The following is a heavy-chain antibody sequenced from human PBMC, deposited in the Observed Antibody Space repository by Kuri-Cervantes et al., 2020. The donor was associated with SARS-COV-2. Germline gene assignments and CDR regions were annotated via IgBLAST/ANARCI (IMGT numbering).Heavy chain of an antibody. Sequence: GESLKISCAASGFTVSSNYMSWVRQAPGKGLEWVSLIYSGGSTYYADSVKGRFTIFKDNSKNTLYLQMNSLRAEDSAVYYCAKGGETAYDSSRDYWGQGTLVTVSS. CDR1: GFTVSSNY. CDR2: IYSGGST. V-gene: IGHV3-53*01. D-gene: IGHD3-22*01. CDR3: AKGGETAYDSSRDY. J-gene: IGHJ4*02.